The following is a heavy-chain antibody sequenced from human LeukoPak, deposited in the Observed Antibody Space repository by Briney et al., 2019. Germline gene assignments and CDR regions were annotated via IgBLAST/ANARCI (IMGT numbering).Heavy chain of an antibody. D-gene: IGHD5-24*01. CDR1: GYSISSGYY. Sequence: SETLSLTCAVSGYSISSGYYWGWIRQPPGKGLEWIGSIYHSGSTYCNPSLKSRVTISVDTSKNQFSLKLSSVTAADTAVYYCARHLVVENAFDIWGQGTMVTVSS. CDR3: ARHLVVENAFDI. J-gene: IGHJ3*02. CDR2: IYHSGST. V-gene: IGHV4-38-2*01.